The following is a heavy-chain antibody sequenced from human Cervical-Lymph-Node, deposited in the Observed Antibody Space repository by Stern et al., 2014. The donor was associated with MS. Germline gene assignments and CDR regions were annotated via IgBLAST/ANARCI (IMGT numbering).Heavy chain of an antibody. J-gene: IGHJ4*02. D-gene: IGHD3-3*01. Sequence: QVQLVQSGAEVKKPGASVKVSCKASGGTFSSYAISWVRQAPGQGLEWMGGINPIFGTAKYAQKCQGRVAITADKSASTAYMELSSLRSEDTAVYYCARDEGYDFWSGYSGYWGQGTLVTVSS. CDR3: ARDEGYDFWSGYSGY. CDR2: INPIFGTA. CDR1: GGTFSSYA. V-gene: IGHV1-69*06.